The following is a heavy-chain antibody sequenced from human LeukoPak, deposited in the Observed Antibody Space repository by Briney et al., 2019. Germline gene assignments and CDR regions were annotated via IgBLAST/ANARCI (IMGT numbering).Heavy chain of an antibody. CDR3: AQSQNYGDGFDY. Sequence: PSETLSLTCAVYGGSFSGYFWSWIRQPPGKGLEWIGEINHSGSTNYNPSLKSRVTISVDTSKIQFSLKLSSVTAAGTAVYYCAQSQNYGDGFDYWGQGTLVTVSS. CDR2: INHSGST. V-gene: IGHV4-34*01. CDR1: GGSFSGYF. D-gene: IGHD4-17*01. J-gene: IGHJ4*02.